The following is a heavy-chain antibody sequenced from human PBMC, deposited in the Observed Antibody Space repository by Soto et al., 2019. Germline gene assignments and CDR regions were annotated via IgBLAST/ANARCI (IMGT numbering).Heavy chain of an antibody. CDR3: ARDRGEQWLLAFDI. CDR1: GFTFSSYG. D-gene: IGHD6-19*01. CDR2: IWYDGSNK. V-gene: IGHV3-33*01. J-gene: IGHJ3*02. Sequence: QVQLVESGGGVVQPGRSLRLSCAASGFTFSSYGMHWVRQAPGKGLEWVAVIWYDGSNKYYADSVKGRFTISRDNSKNTLYLQMNSLRAEDTAVYYCARDRGEQWLLAFDIWGHGTMVTVSS.